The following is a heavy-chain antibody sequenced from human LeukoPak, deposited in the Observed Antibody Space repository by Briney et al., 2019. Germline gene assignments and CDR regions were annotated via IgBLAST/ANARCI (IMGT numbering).Heavy chain of an antibody. D-gene: IGHD6-13*01. V-gene: IGHV3-7*03. CDR2: INQDESVK. J-gene: IGHJ3*02. Sequence: GGSLRLSCAASGFTFTKYWMSWARQAPGKRLECVASINQDESVKRYVDSAKGRFTISRDNTQNSVYLEMNSLTAEDTALYYCARDLWAQQEGDGFDIWGQGTMVTVSS. CDR1: GFTFTKYW. CDR3: ARDLWAQQEGDGFDI.